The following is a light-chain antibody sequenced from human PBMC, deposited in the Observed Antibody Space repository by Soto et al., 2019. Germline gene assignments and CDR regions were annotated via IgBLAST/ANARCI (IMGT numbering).Light chain of an antibody. CDR1: QSVGSN. CDR3: QQYNNWPYT. V-gene: IGKV3-15*01. Sequence: EIVMTQSPATLSVSPGERATLSCRASQSVGSNLAWYQQRPGQAPRPLIYGASTRAIGIPPRFSGSGSGTDFTLTISSLQSEDFAVYYCQQYNNWPYTFGRGTKLEIK. CDR2: GAS. J-gene: IGKJ2*01.